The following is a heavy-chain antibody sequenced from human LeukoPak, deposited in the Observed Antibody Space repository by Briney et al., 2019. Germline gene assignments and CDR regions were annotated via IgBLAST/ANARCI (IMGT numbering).Heavy chain of an antibody. CDR1: GYTFTNYA. Sequence: ASVKVSCKASGYTFTNYAITWVRQAPGQGLEWMGGISAYNGITKYAQKLQGRVTMTTDTSTSTAYMELRSLRSDDTAVYYCARVPTGTVDYWGQGTLVTVSS. CDR3: ARVPTGTVDY. CDR2: ISAYNGIT. V-gene: IGHV1-18*01. J-gene: IGHJ4*02. D-gene: IGHD1-1*01.